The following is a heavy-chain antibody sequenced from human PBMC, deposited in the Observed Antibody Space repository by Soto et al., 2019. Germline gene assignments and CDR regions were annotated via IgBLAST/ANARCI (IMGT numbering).Heavy chain of an antibody. V-gene: IGHV3-9*01. Sequence: LRLSXVFTGVNFDDFSSHWVLQSPWKGLEWVSGITWNSRVLAYAYSVKGRFTISRDNARNSLYLQMYSLRDEDTALYYCAKGRYDFSSQYSFDSWGQGTLVTVSS. CDR1: GVNFDDFS. J-gene: IGHJ4*02. D-gene: IGHD3-3*01. CDR2: ITWNSRVL. CDR3: AKGRYDFSSQYSFDS.